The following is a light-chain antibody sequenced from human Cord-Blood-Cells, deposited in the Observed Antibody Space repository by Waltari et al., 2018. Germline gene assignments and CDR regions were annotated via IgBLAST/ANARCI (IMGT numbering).Light chain of an antibody. Sequence: EIVMPQSPATLSVSPGERATLPCRASQSVSSNLAWYQQKPGQAPRLLIYGASTRATGIPARFSGSGSETEFTLTISSLQSEDFVVDYCQQYNNWPPLTFGGGTKVEIK. V-gene: IGKV3-15*01. CDR3: QQYNNWPPLT. CDR1: QSVSSN. CDR2: GAS. J-gene: IGKJ4*01.